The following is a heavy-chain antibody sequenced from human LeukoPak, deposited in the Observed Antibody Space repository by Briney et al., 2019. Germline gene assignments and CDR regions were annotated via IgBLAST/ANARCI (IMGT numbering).Heavy chain of an antibody. Sequence: SETLSLTCTVSGGSISSYYWSWIRQPPGKGLEWIGYIYYSGSTNYNPSLKSRVTISVDTSKNQFSLKLSSVTAADTAVYYCARVSENSSTLDYWGQGTLVTVSS. CDR3: ARVSENSSTLDY. V-gene: IGHV4-59*12. J-gene: IGHJ4*02. D-gene: IGHD5-18*01. CDR1: GGSISSYY. CDR2: IYYSGST.